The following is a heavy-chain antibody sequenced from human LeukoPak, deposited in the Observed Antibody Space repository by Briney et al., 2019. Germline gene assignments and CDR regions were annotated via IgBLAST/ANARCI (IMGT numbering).Heavy chain of an antibody. V-gene: IGHV4-4*07. Sequence: SETLSLTCTVSGGSISSYYWSWIRQPAGKGLEWIGRIYTSGSTNYNPSLKSRVTMSVDTSKGQFSLKLSSVTAADTAVYYCARSATAGTFDAFDIWGQGTMVTVSS. D-gene: IGHD6-13*01. CDR2: IYTSGST. J-gene: IGHJ3*02. CDR1: GGSISSYY. CDR3: ARSATAGTFDAFDI.